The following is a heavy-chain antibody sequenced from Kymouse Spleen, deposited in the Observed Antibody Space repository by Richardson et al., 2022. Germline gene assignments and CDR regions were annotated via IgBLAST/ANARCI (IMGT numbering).Heavy chain of an antibody. V-gene: IGHV3-73*02. CDR3: TTWAGSYYTYYYGMDV. J-gene: IGHJ6*02. CDR2: IRSKANSYAT. D-gene: IGHD3-10*01. CDR1: GFTFSGSA. Sequence: EVQLVESGGGLVQPGGSLKLSCAASGFTFSGSAMHWVRQASGKGLEWVGRIRSKANSYATAYAASVKGRFTISRDDSKNTAYLQMNSLKTEDTAVYYCTTWAGSYYTYYYGMDVWGQGTTVTVSS.